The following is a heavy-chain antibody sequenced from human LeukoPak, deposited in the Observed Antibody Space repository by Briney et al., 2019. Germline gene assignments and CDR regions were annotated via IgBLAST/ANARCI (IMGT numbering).Heavy chain of an antibody. J-gene: IGHJ4*02. CDR1: GGPISSSSYY. V-gene: IGHV4-39*01. CDR3: ARHLNRKYCSSTSCYAGANY. Sequence: SETLSLTCTVSGGPISSSSYYWGWIRQPPGKGLEWIGSIYYSGSTYYNPSLKSRVTISVDTCKNQFSLKLSSVTAADTAVYYCARHLNRKYCSSTSCYAGANYWGQGTLVTVSS. D-gene: IGHD2-2*01. CDR2: IYYSGST.